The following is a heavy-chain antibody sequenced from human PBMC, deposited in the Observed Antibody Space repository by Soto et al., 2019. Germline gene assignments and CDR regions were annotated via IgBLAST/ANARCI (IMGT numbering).Heavy chain of an antibody. V-gene: IGHV4-61*01. Sequence: SETLSLTCTVSGGSVSSGSYYWSWIRQPTGKGLECIGYIYYSGSTNYNPSLKSRVTISVDTSKNQFSLKLSSVTAADTAVYYCAREEYYYDSSGPGVYGMDVWGQGTTVTVSS. D-gene: IGHD3-22*01. CDR2: IYYSGST. CDR1: GGSVSSGSYY. CDR3: AREEYYYDSSGPGVYGMDV. J-gene: IGHJ6*02.